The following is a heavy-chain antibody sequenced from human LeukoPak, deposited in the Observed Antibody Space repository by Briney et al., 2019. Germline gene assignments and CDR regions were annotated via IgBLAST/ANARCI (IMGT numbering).Heavy chain of an antibody. Sequence: GGSLRLSCAASGFTFSSYWMSWVRQAPGKGLEWVANIKQDGSEKYYVDSVKGRFTISRGNAKNSLYLQMNSLRAECTAVYYCARDSVVVPAATRNIYYMDVRGKGTTVTVSS. CDR1: GFTFSSYW. V-gene: IGHV3-7*01. CDR2: IKQDGSEK. J-gene: IGHJ6*03. CDR3: ARDSVVVPAATRNIYYMDV. D-gene: IGHD2-2*01.